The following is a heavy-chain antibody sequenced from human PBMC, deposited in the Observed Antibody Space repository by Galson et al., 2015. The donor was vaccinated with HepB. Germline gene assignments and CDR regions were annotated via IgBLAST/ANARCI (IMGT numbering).Heavy chain of an antibody. V-gene: IGHV3-30-3*01. CDR1: GFTFSSYW. D-gene: IGHD4-11*01. CDR3: ARGGYSNYRRSGGWFDP. Sequence: LRLSCAASGFTFSSYWMSWVRQAPGKGLEWVAVISYDGSNKYYADSVKGRFTISRDNSKNTLYLQMNSLRAEDTAVYYCARGGYSNYRRSGGWFDPWGQGTLVTVSS. CDR2: ISYDGSNK. J-gene: IGHJ5*02.